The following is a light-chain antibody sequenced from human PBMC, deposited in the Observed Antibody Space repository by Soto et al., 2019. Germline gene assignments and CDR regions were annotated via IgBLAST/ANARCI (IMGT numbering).Light chain of an antibody. V-gene: IGKV3-15*01. J-gene: IGKJ1*01. CDR2: GAA. CDR3: QQYGNSRGT. CDR1: QSVFSS. Sequence: EIVMTQSPATLSVSPGERATLSCRASQSVFSSLAWFQQKPGQAPRLLIYGAATRATGIPARFSGSGSGTDFTLTISGLEPEDFAVYYCQQYGNSRGTFGQGTKVEIK.